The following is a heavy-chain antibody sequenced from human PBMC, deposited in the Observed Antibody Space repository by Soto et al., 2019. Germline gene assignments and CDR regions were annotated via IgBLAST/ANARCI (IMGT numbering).Heavy chain of an antibody. CDR3: ASRVYYYYGMDV. CDR2: IYYSGST. Sequence: PSETLSLTCTVSGGSISSSSYYWGWIRQPPGKGLEWIGSIYYSGSTYYNPSLKSRVTISVDTSKNQFSLKLSSVTAADTAVYYCASRVYYYYGMDVWGQGTTVP. J-gene: IGHJ6*02. CDR1: GGSISSSSYY. V-gene: IGHV4-39*01.